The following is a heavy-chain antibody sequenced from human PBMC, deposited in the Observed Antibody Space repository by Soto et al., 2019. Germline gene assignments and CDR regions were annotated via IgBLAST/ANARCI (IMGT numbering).Heavy chain of an antibody. D-gene: IGHD1-1*01. CDR1: GYTFTSYD. CDR3: ARRAETNGWNGFGADKYYFDF. V-gene: IGHV1-8*01. Sequence: ASVKVSCKASGYTFTSYDIYWVRQATGQGLEWMGWMNPNTGNSAYAQKFQGRVTVTSDTSINTVHMELNSLRSEDTAVYYCARRAETNGWNGFGADKYYFDFWGQGTLVTVSS. CDR2: MNPNTGNS. J-gene: IGHJ4*02.